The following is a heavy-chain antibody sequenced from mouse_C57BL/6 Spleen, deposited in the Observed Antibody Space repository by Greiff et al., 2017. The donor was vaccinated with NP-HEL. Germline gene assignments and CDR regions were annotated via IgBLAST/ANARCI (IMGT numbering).Heavy chain of an antibody. CDR2: IYPGDGDT. J-gene: IGHJ4*01. CDR1: GYAFSSYW. Sequence: QVQLQQSGAELVKPGASVKISCKASGYAFSSYWMNWVKQRPGKGLEWIGQIYPGDGDTNYNGKFKGKATLTADKSSSTAYMQLSSLTSEDSAVYFCARGGRGSPFYYAMDYWGQGTSVTVSS. D-gene: IGHD1-1*01. V-gene: IGHV1-80*01. CDR3: ARGGRGSPFYYAMDY.